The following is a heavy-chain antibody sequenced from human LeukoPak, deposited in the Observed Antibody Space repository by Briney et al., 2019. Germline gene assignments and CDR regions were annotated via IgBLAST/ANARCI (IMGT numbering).Heavy chain of an antibody. CDR2: IIPIFGTA. Sequence: SVKVSCKASGYTFTGYYMHWVRQAPGQGLEWMGGIIPIFGTANYAQKFQGRVTITADESTSTAYMELSSLRSEDTAVYYCARDRDYYDSSGFDYWGQGTLVTVST. CDR3: ARDRDYYDSSGFDY. J-gene: IGHJ4*02. CDR1: GYTFTGYY. D-gene: IGHD3-22*01. V-gene: IGHV1-69*13.